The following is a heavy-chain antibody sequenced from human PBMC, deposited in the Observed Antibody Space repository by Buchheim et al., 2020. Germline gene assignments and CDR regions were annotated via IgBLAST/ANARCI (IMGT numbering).Heavy chain of an antibody. CDR3: AKGLVAAADSYYYYYGMDV. CDR1: GFTFSSYG. V-gene: IGHV3-30*18. D-gene: IGHD6-13*01. Sequence: QVQLVESGEGVVQPGRSLRLSCAASGFTFSSYGMHWVRQAPGKGLEWVAVISYDGSNKYYADSVKGRFTISRDNSKNTLYLQMNSLRAEDTAVYYCAKGLVAAADSYYYYYGMDVWGQGTT. J-gene: IGHJ6*02. CDR2: ISYDGSNK.